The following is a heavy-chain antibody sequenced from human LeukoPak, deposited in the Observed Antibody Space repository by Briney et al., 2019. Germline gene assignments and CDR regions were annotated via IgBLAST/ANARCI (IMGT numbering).Heavy chain of an antibody. Sequence: ASVKVSCKASGYTFTSYAMNWVRQAPGQGLEWMGWINTNTGNPTYAQGFTGRFVFSLDTSVSTAYLQISSLKAEDTAVYYCARDEDYYDSSGYYLRWFDPWGQGTLVTVSS. CDR1: GYTFTSYA. D-gene: IGHD3-22*01. CDR3: ARDEDYYDSSGYYLRWFDP. J-gene: IGHJ5*02. V-gene: IGHV7-4-1*02. CDR2: INTNTGNP.